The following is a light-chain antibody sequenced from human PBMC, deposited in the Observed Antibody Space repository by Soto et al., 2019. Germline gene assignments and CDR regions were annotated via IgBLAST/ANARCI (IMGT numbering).Light chain of an antibody. CDR3: QQSYGSPPFT. Sequence: DIQLTQSPSPLSASGGDRVYITCRTRQDVSMYLNWYQAKPGKAPKLLVYEASTLESGVPSRFSGSGSGTDFTLTISSLQPEDSATYYCQQSYGSPPFTFGPGTIVDI. CDR1: QDVSMY. CDR2: EAS. V-gene: IGKV1-39*01. J-gene: IGKJ3*01.